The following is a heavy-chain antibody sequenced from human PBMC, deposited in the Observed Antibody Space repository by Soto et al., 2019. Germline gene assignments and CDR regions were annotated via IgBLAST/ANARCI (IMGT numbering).Heavy chain of an antibody. CDR1: GGSISSSNW. Sequence: SETLSLTCAVSGGSISSSNWWSWVRQPPGKGLEWIGEIYHSGSTNYNPSLKSRVTISVDKSKNQFSLKLSSVTAADTAVYYCARGKGNYDILTGYPKPYWYFDLWGRGTLVTVS. CDR3: ARGKGNYDILTGYPKPYWYFDL. J-gene: IGHJ2*01. V-gene: IGHV4-4*02. D-gene: IGHD3-9*01. CDR2: IYHSGST.